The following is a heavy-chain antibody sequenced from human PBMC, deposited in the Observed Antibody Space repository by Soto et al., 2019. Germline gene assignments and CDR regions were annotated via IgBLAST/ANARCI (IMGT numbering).Heavy chain of an antibody. CDR2: ISYDGSNK. D-gene: IGHD6-6*01. Sequence: PGGSLRLSCAASGFTFSSYGMHWVRQAPGKGLEWVAVISYDGSNKYYADSVKGRFTISRDNSKNTLYLQMNSLRAEDTAVYYCSKDLCLAARANFDYWGQGTLVTVSS. CDR1: GFTFSSYG. J-gene: IGHJ4*02. CDR3: SKDLCLAARANFDY. V-gene: IGHV3-30*18.